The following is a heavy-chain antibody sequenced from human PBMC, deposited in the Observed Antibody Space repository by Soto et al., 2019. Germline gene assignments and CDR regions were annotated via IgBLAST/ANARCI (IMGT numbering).Heavy chain of an antibody. D-gene: IGHD6-19*01. V-gene: IGHV4-4*02. Sequence: PSETLSLTCAVSGGSISSSNWWSWVRQPPGKGLEWIGEIYHSGSTNYNPSLKSRVTISVDTSKNQFSLKLSSVTAADTAVYYCERQRRRSGWPRDFDYWGQGTLVTVSS. J-gene: IGHJ4*02. CDR3: ERQRRRSGWPRDFDY. CDR1: GGSISSSNW. CDR2: IYHSGST.